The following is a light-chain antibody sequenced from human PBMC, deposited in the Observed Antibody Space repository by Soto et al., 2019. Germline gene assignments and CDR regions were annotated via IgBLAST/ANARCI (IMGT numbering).Light chain of an antibody. V-gene: IGLV2-14*03. CDR1: SSDVGGYNY. CDR3: TSYTSSSTYV. CDR2: DVS. J-gene: IGLJ1*01. Sequence: LTQPASVSGSPGQSIAISCTGTSSDVGGYNYVTWYQQHPGKAPKLMIYDVSNRPSGVSDRFSGSKSGNTASLTISGLQAEDEGDYYCTSYTSSSTYVFGTGTKVTVL.